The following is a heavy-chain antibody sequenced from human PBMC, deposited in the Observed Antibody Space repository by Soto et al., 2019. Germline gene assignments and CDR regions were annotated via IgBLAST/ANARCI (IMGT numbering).Heavy chain of an antibody. Sequence: QVQLQQWGAGLLKPSETLSLTCAVYGGSFSGYYWSWIRQPPGKGLEWIGEINHSGSTNYNPSLKSRVTISVDTSKNQLSLMLSSVTAADTAVYYCARAVYSSGWYFYWGQGTLVTVSS. J-gene: IGHJ4*02. CDR2: INHSGST. CDR1: GGSFSGYY. V-gene: IGHV4-34*01. D-gene: IGHD6-19*01. CDR3: ARAVYSSGWYFY.